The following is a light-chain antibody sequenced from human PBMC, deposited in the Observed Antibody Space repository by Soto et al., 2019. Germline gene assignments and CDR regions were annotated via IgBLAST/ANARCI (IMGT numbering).Light chain of an antibody. CDR2: DAS. V-gene: IGKV1-33*01. J-gene: IGKJ3*01. CDR1: HDITSY. Sequence: DIQMTQSPSSLSASVGDRVTITCQASHDITSYLNWYQPKPGKAPKLLSYDASILEAGVPSRFRGSGSVTDVTFTISSLQPEDVATYYCQKCDYLPIFGPGTTVDLK. CDR3: QKCDYLPI.